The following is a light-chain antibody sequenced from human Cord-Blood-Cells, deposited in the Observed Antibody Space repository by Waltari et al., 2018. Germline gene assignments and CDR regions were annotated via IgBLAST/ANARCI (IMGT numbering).Light chain of an antibody. Sequence: QSALTQPRSVSGSPGQSVTISCTGTSSDVGGYNYVSWYQQHPGKAPKLMIYDVSKRPLGGPDRFSGSKSGNTASLTISGLQAEDEADYYCCSYAGSYTLVFGGGTKLTVL. CDR3: CSYAGSYTLV. J-gene: IGLJ2*01. CDR1: SSDVGGYNY. V-gene: IGLV2-11*01. CDR2: DVS.